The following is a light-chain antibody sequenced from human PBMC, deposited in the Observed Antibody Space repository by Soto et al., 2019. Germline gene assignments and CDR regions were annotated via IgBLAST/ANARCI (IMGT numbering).Light chain of an antibody. V-gene: IGKV3-11*01. CDR3: QQYATSAT. CDR2: DAS. CDR1: QSVSSY. Sequence: IGVRQSPATLCFCRGEKHTIYCRASQSVSSYLAWYQQKPGQAPRLLIYDASTRAPGIPARFIGRGSGADFTLPISRLEPYDFAANYCQQYATSATVGEGTKLEIK. J-gene: IGKJ5*01.